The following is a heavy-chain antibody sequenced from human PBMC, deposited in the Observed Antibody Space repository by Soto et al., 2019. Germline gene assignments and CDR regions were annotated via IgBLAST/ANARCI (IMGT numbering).Heavy chain of an antibody. CDR3: ATLELGAVS. CDR2: IYHGGTT. CDR1: GCSITSINW. V-gene: IGHV4-4*02. J-gene: IGHJ5*02. D-gene: IGHD1-7*01. Sequence: QVQLQESGPGLVRPSETLSLTCAVSGCSITSINWWSWVRQSPEKGLEWIGEIYHGGTTKYVPSLECRLNMSIDKSKNQFSLRRSSVTAADTAVYYCATLELGAVSWGPGILVTVPS.